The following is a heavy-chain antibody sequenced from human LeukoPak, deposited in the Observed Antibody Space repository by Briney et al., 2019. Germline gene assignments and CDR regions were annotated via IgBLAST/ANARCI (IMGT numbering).Heavy chain of an antibody. CDR1: GFTFSSYG. CDR2: IRYDGSNK. V-gene: IGHV3-30*02. Sequence: GGSLRLSCAASGFTFSSYGMHSVRQAPGKGLEWVAFIRYDGSNKYYADSVKGRFTISRDNSKNTLYLQMNSLRAEDTAVYYCAKDGNYYDSSGYGDYWGQGTLVTVSS. J-gene: IGHJ4*02. D-gene: IGHD3-22*01. CDR3: AKDGNYYDSSGYGDY.